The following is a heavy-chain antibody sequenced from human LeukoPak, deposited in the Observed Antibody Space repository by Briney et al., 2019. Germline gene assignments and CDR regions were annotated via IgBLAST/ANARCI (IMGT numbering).Heavy chain of an antibody. CDR1: GFTFSRYG. V-gene: IGHV3-30*02. Sequence: GGSLRLSCAASGFTFSRYGMHWVRQAPGKGLEWVAFIRYDGSNKYYADSVKGRFTISRDNSKNTLYLQMNSLRAEDTAVYYCAKAMRQLAPLDYWGQGTLVTVSS. J-gene: IGHJ4*02. CDR3: AKAMRQLAPLDY. CDR2: IRYDGSNK. D-gene: IGHD6-6*01.